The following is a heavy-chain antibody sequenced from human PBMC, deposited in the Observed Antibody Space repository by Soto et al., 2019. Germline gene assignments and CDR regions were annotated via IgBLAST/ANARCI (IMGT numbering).Heavy chain of an antibody. V-gene: IGHV1-69*06. CDR2: IIPIYASP. CDR1: GGTFSSNA. D-gene: IGHD3-9*01. Sequence: QVQLVQSGAEVKKPGSSVKVSCKASGGTFSSNAISWVRQAPGQGLEWMGGIIPIYASPNYAQNFQGRVTVTADKGMRTAYLELSRVKFADSAIYYCAVTVTGSRSPLAHWGRGTLVIVSS. J-gene: IGHJ4*02. CDR3: AVTVTGSRSPLAH.